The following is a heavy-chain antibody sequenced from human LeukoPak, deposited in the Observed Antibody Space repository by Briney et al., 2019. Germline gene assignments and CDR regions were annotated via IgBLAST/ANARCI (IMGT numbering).Heavy chain of an antibody. J-gene: IGHJ4*02. CDR1: GYTFTGYY. CDR2: INPNSGGT. D-gene: IGHD3-22*01. CDR3: ARDAGFGYYDSSGYYSGALDY. Sequence: ASVKVSCKASGYTFTGYYMHWVRQAPGQGLEWMGWINPNSGGTNYAQKFQGRVTMTRDTSISTAYMELSSLRSEDTAVYYCARDAGFGYYDSSGYYSGALDYWGQGTLVTVSS. V-gene: IGHV1-2*02.